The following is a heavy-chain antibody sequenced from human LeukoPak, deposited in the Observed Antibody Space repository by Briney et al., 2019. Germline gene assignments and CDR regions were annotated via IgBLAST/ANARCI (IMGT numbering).Heavy chain of an antibody. Sequence: PSETLSPTCTVSGGSISSSSYYWGWIRQPPGKGLEWIGSIYYSGSTYYNPSLKSRVTISVDTSKNQFSLKLSSVTAADTAVYYCARLVLSADWFDPWGRGTLVTVSS. D-gene: IGHD2/OR15-2a*01. CDR3: ARLVLSADWFDP. V-gene: IGHV4-39*01. CDR2: IYYSGST. J-gene: IGHJ5*02. CDR1: GGSISSSSYY.